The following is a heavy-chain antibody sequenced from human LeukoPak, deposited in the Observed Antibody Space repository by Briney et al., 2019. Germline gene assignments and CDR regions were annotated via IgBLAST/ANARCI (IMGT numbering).Heavy chain of an antibody. CDR1: GFTFSSYW. V-gene: IGHV3-7*01. CDR3: ASLDDFWSGYWGNYFYYMDV. CDR2: IKQDGSEK. J-gene: IGHJ6*03. Sequence: GGSLRLSCAASGFTFSSYWMSWVRQAPGKGLEWVANIKQDGSEKYYVDSVKGRFTISRDNTKNSLYLQMNSLRAEDTAVYYCASLDDFWSGYWGNYFYYMDVWGKGTTITVSS. D-gene: IGHD3-3*01.